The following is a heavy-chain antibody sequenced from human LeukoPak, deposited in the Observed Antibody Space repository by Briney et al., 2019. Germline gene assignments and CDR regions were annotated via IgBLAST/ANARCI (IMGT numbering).Heavy chain of an antibody. CDR1: GGSISSYY. Sequence: SETLSLTCTVSGGSISSYYWSWIRQPPGRGLEWIGYIYYSGSTNYNPSLMSRVTISLDPSKNQFSLRLSSVTAADTAVYYCAREVLGASHFDYWGQGTLVTVSS. D-gene: IGHD3-10*01. CDR2: IYYSGST. CDR3: AREVLGASHFDY. V-gene: IGHV4-59*01. J-gene: IGHJ4*02.